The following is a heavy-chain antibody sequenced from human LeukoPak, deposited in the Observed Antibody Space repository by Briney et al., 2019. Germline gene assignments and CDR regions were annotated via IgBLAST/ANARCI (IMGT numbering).Heavy chain of an antibody. CDR2: INPNSGGT. CDR3: ARDRGDYYGSGREKNWFDP. V-gene: IGHV1-2*02. D-gene: IGHD3-10*01. J-gene: IGHJ5*02. CDR1: GYTFTGYY. Sequence: ASVKVSCKASGYTFTGYYMHWVRQAPGQGLEWMGWINPNSGGTNYAQKFQGRVTMTRDTSISTAYMELSRLRSDDTAVYYCARDRGDYYGSGREKNWFDPWGQGTLVTVSS.